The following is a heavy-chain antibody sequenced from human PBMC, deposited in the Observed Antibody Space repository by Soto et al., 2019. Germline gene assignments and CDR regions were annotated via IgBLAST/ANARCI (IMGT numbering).Heavy chain of an antibody. Sequence: HPGGSLRLSCAASGFTFSSYGMHWVRQAPGKGLEWVAVIWYDGSNKYYADSVKGRFTISRDNSKNTLYLQMNSLRAEDTAVYYCARSKVVVAATLAYDAFDIWGQGTMVTVS. V-gene: IGHV3-33*01. CDR1: GFTFSSYG. CDR3: ARSKVVVAATLAYDAFDI. J-gene: IGHJ3*02. CDR2: IWYDGSNK. D-gene: IGHD2-15*01.